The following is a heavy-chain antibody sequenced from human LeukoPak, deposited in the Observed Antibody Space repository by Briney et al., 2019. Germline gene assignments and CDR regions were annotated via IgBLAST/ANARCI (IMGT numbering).Heavy chain of an antibody. CDR3: AMCNKVLCVIKQPT. CDR1: VSTVTNYA. Sequence: SVKVSCTTSVSTVTNYAFSWLRQAPGQGLEWMGRVIPIFGTSNYAQNFQGRLTITADKSTSTAYMELSRFTSGDTGVDFCAMCNKVLCVIKQPTWVQGTLVTVSS. J-gene: IGHJ5*02. CDR2: VIPIFGTS. D-gene: IGHD6-13*01. V-gene: IGHV1-69*06.